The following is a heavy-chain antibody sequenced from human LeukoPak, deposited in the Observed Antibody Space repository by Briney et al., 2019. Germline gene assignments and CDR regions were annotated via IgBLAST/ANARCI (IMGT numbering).Heavy chain of an antibody. Sequence: GGSLRLSCAASGYTLTDYSMNWVRQAPGKGREGGSYISRRASNIDYADSVKGRFTISRDSAKNSLHLQMNSLRDDDTAVYYCARDYIWAFDMWGHGTMVTVSS. CDR3: ARDYIWAFDM. V-gene: IGHV3-48*02. D-gene: IGHD3-9*01. CDR2: ISRRASNI. CDR1: GYTLTDYS. J-gene: IGHJ3*02.